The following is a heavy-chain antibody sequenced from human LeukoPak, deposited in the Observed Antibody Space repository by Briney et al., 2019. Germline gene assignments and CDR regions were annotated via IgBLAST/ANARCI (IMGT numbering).Heavy chain of an antibody. V-gene: IGHV4-34*01. CDR3: ARLNWFGEAFFDY. CDR2: INHSGST. Sequence: PSETLSLTCAVSGGSFSRYYWSWIRQPPGPGLEWIGEINHSGSTNYNPSLKRRVSISVYTSKNQFSLTLSSVTAADTAVYYCARLNWFGEAFFDYWGQGTLVTVSS. J-gene: IGHJ4*02. CDR1: GGSFSRYY. D-gene: IGHD3-10*01.